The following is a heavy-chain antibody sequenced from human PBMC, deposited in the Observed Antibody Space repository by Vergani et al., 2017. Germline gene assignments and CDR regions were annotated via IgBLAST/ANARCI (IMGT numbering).Heavy chain of an antibody. CDR2: IRYDGSNK. V-gene: IGHV3-30*02. CDR3: AKDWIQLWAPYYYYGMDV. D-gene: IGHD5-18*01. CDR1: GCTFSSYG. Sequence: QVQLVESGGGVVQPGGSLRLSCAASGCTFSSYGMHWVRQAPGKGLEWVAFIRYDGSNKYYADSVKGRFTISRDNSKNTLYLQMNSLRAEDTAVYYCAKDWIQLWAPYYYYGMDVWGQGTTVTVSS. J-gene: IGHJ6*02.